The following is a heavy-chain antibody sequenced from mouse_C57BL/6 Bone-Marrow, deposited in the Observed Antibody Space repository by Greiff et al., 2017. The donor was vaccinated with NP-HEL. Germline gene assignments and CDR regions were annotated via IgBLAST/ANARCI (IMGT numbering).Heavy chain of an antibody. CDR2: ISYDGSN. CDR3: ARALLRGC. Sequence: EVQLQQSGPGLVKPSQSLSLTCSVTGYSITSGYYWNWIRQFPGNKLEWMGYISYDGSNNYNPSLKNRISITRDTSKNQFFLKLNSVTTEDTATYYCARALLRGCWGQGTTLTVSS. CDR1: GYSITSGYY. V-gene: IGHV3-6*01. D-gene: IGHD1-1*01. J-gene: IGHJ2*01.